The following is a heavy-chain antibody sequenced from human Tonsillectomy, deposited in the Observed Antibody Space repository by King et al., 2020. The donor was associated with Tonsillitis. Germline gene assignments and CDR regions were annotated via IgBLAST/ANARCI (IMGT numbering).Heavy chain of an antibody. CDR2: IYYSGST. CDR3: AGQEGYYDILTGYDGGPVDY. J-gene: IGHJ4*02. V-gene: IGHV4-39*01. CDR1: GGSISSSSYY. D-gene: IGHD3-9*01. Sequence: LQLQESGPGLVKPSETLSLTCTVSGGSISSSSYYWGWIRQPPGKGLEWIGSIYYSGSTYYNPSLKSRVTISVDTSKNQFSLKLSSVTAADTAVYYCAGQEGYYDILTGYDGGPVDYGGQGTLVTVAS.